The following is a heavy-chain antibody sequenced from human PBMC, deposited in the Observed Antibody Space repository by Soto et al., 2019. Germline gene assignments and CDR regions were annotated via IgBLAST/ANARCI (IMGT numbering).Heavy chain of an antibody. CDR2: ISWNSGNI. Sequence: GGSLRLSCAASGFTFDDYAMHWVRQALGKGLEWVSGISWNSGNIGYADSVKGRFTISRDNAKNPLYLQMNSLRAEDTALYYCAKDGYSYGSASGYYYYYGMDVWGQGTTVTVSS. D-gene: IGHD5-18*01. J-gene: IGHJ6*02. CDR3: AKDGYSYGSASGYYYYYGMDV. CDR1: GFTFDDYA. V-gene: IGHV3-9*01.